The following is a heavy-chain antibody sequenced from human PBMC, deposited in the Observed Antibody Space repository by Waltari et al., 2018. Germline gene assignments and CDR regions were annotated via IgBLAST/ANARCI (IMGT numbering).Heavy chain of an antibody. V-gene: IGHV3-23*01. Sequence: EVQLLESGGGLVQPGGSLRLPCAASGFTFSSYAMSWVRQARGQGEWLEWGPAISGRGGSTYSADSVKGRFTISRDNSKNTLYLQMNSLRAEDTAVYYCAKGGIAAAGTFDYWGQGTLVTVSS. D-gene: IGHD6-13*01. CDR2: ISGRGGST. CDR1: GFTFSSYA. CDR3: AKGGIAAAGTFDY. J-gene: IGHJ4*02.